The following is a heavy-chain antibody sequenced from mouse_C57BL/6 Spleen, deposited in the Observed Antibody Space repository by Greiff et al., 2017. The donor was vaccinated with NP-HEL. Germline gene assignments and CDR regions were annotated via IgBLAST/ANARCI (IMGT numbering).Heavy chain of an antibody. CDR2: IDPENGDT. D-gene: IGHD1-1*02. CDR3: TTHYHL. CDR1: GFNIKDDY. V-gene: IGHV14-4*01. J-gene: IGHJ2*01. Sequence: VHVKQSGAELVRPGASVKLSCTASGFNIKDDYMHWVKQRPEQGLEWIGWIDPENGDTEYASKFQGKATITADTSSNTAYLQLSSLTSEDNAVYYCTTHYHLWGQGTTLTVSS.